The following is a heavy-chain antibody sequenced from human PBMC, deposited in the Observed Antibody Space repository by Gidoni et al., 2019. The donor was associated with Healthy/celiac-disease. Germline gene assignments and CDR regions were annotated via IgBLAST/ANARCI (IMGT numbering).Heavy chain of an antibody. CDR1: GFPFSSYA. J-gene: IGHJ5*02. CDR2: FSGSGGST. D-gene: IGHD4-17*01. Sequence: VQLLESGGGLVQPGGSLRLSCAASGFPFSSYAMSWVRQAPGKGLEWVSVFSGSGGSTYYADSVKGRFTISRDNSKNTLYLQMNSLRAEDTAVYYCAKAFGDYVRWFDPWGQGTLVTVSS. V-gene: IGHV3-23*01. CDR3: AKAFGDYVRWFDP.